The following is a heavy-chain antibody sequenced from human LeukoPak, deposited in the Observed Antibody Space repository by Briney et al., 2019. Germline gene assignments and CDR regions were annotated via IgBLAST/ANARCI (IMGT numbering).Heavy chain of an antibody. D-gene: IGHD3-10*02. V-gene: IGHV3-53*01. CDR3: AELGITMIGGV. CDR2: IYSGGST. CDR1: GFTVSSNY. Sequence: GGSLRLSCAASGFTVSSNYMSWVRQAPGKGLEWVSVIYSGGSTYYADSVKGRFAISRDNAKNSLYLQMNSLRAEDTAVYYCAELGITMIGGVWGKGTTVTISS. J-gene: IGHJ6*04.